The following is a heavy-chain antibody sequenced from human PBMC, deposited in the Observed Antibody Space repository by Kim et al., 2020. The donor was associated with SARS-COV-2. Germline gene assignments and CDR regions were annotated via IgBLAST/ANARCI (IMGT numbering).Heavy chain of an antibody. V-gene: IGHV3-30*07. Sequence: GSVKCRFTDSKDNSKRMWYLQMNSLRAEDTAVYYCAREDVLSPGDGLDVWGQGTTVTVSS. J-gene: IGHJ6*02. D-gene: IGHD3-9*01. CDR3: AREDVLSPGDGLDV.